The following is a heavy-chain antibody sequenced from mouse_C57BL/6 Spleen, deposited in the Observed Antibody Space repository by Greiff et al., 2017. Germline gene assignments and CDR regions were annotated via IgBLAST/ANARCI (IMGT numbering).Heavy chain of an antibody. Sequence: VKLVESGAELVRPGASVTLSCKASGYTFTDYEMHWVKQTPVHGLEWIGAIDPETGGTAYNQKFKGKAILTADKSSSTAYMELRSLTSEDSAVYYCTRGSGYLFAYWGQGTLVTVSA. CDR3: TRGSGYLFAY. V-gene: IGHV1-15*01. J-gene: IGHJ3*01. CDR1: GYTFTDYE. CDR2: IDPETGGT. D-gene: IGHD3-2*02.